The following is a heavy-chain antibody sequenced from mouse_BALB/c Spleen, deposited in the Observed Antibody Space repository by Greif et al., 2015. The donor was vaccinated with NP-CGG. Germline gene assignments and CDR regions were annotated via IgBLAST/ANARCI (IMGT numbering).Heavy chain of an antibody. V-gene: IGHV5-6-4*01. CDR2: ISSGGSYT. CDR1: GFTFSSYT. Sequence: EVMLVESGGGLVKPGGSLKLSCAASGFTFSSYTMSWVRQTPEKRLEWVATISSGGSYTYYPDSVKGRFTISRDNAKNTLYLQMSSLKSEDTAMYYFTRDFDGYSYWYFDVWGAGTTVTVSS. CDR3: TRDFDGYSYWYFDV. D-gene: IGHD2-3*01. J-gene: IGHJ1*01.